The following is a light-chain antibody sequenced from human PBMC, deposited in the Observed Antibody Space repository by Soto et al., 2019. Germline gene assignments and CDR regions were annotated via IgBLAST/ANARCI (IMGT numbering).Light chain of an antibody. J-gene: IGKJ1*01. V-gene: IGKV3-20*01. CDR2: GAS. CDR3: HQYGSAPWT. CDR1: QSVSSNY. Sequence: IVLTQSPGTLSLSPGERGALSCRAGQSVSSNYVAWYQQKPGQAPRLLISGASNRATGTPDRFRGSGSGTDFTLTITRLEPEDFAVYYCHQYGSAPWTFGQGTKVDI.